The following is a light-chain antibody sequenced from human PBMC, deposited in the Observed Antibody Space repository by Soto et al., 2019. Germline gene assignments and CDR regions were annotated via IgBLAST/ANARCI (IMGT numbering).Light chain of an antibody. CDR3: QQYSSFPLT. J-gene: IGKJ4*01. Sequence: DIQMTQSPSTLSASVGDRVTITCRASQSINSWLAWYQQKPGKAPNLLIYKASSLESGVPSRFSGSGSGTDFTLTVSSLQPDDFATYYCQQYSSFPLTFGGGTKVEIK. CDR1: QSINSW. CDR2: KAS. V-gene: IGKV1-5*03.